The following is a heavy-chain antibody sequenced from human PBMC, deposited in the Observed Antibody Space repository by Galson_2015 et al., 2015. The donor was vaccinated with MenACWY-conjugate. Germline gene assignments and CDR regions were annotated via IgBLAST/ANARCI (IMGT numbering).Heavy chain of an antibody. CDR1: GCTFSSYH. CDR3: ARVSASFVATSPVFAANPRVCPRVFDS. D-gene: IGHD5/OR15-5a*01. Sequence: SVKASCEAAGCTFSSYHVTCVRQAPGEGLEWMGSISGPNANTRYAESLKGRVTMTTDTSTNQAYLALKRLSADDTAVYYCARVSASFVATSPVFAANPRVCPRVFDSWGQGTLVTVSS. CDR2: ISGPNANT. J-gene: IGHJ4*02. V-gene: IGHV1-18*01.